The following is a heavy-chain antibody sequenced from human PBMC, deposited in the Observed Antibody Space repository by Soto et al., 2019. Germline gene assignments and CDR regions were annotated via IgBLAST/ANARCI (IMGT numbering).Heavy chain of an antibody. CDR1: GFIFSSYW. CDR3: SRDITVTPVY. Sequence: EVHLVESGGGLVQPGGSLRLSCAASGFIFSSYWMHWVRQAPGKGLVWVSRINNDGSDTTYADSVKGRFTVSRDNTRNTLYLEMKSLRAEDTAVYSCSRDITVTPVYWGQGTLVTVSS. J-gene: IGHJ4*02. D-gene: IGHD1-20*01. V-gene: IGHV3-74*01. CDR2: INNDGSDT.